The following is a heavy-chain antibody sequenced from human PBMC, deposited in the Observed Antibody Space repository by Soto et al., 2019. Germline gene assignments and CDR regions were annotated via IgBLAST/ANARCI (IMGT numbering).Heavy chain of an antibody. J-gene: IGHJ6*02. D-gene: IGHD3-10*01. CDR2: VSAGGDMT. Sequence: DVQLWESGGHLVQPGGSLRLSCAASGFTFSSYAMSWVRQAPGKGLEWVSSVSAGGDMTYYSDSVKGRFTISRDNSNNALFLQMNSLRIEDTALYYCARGDRGGSGSPASYYYSGLDVWGQGTTVTVS. V-gene: IGHV3-23*01. CDR1: GFTFSSYA. CDR3: ARGDRGGSGSPASYYYSGLDV.